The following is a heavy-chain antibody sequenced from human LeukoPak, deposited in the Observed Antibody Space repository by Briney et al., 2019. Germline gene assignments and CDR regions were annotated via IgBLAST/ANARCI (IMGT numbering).Heavy chain of an antibody. CDR3: ARPYYYDSRIDP. J-gene: IGHJ5*02. D-gene: IGHD3-22*01. V-gene: IGHV4-30-4*08. Sequence: WVRQPPGKGLEWIAYMYYSGSTYYNPSLKSRVTMSADTSKNQLSLKLSSVTAADTAVYYCARPYYYDSRIDPWGQGILVTVSS. CDR2: MYYSGST.